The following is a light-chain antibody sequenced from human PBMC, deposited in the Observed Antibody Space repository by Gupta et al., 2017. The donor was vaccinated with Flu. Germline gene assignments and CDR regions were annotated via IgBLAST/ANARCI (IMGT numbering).Light chain of an antibody. J-gene: IGLJ3*02. Sequence: SYELTQHPSVPGALAQPARNTCGGNSIGSKNVHRYQQKPGQAPVLVIYRDSNRPSGIPERFSGSNSGNTATLTISRAQAGDEADYYFQVWDSSIGVFGGGTKLTVL. CDR3: QVWDSSIGV. CDR1: SIGSKN. CDR2: RDS. V-gene: IGLV3-9*01.